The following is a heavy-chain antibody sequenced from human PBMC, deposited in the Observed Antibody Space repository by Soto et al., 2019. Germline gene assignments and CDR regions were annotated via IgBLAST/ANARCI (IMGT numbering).Heavy chain of an antibody. V-gene: IGHV1-46*01. J-gene: IGHJ5*02. D-gene: IGHD2-2*01. Sequence: GASVKVSCKASGYTFSSYYMNWVRQAPGQGLEWLGIINPSGGYTTYAQRFLGRVTMTSDTSTSTVYMELRSLRSDDTAVYYCARALGGYCSSTSCYSVNNWFDPWGQGTLVTVSS. CDR2: INPSGGYT. CDR3: ARALGGYCSSTSCYSVNNWFDP. CDR1: GYTFSSYY.